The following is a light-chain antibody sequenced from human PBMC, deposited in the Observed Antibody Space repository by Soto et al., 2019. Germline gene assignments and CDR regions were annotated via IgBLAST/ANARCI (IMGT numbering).Light chain of an antibody. CDR1: QSVSSN. Sequence: DREMTQSPATLSVSPGERATLSCRASQSVSSNLDWYQQKPGQAPTLLIHGASTRDTGIPARFSGSGSGTEFTLTISSLQSEDFAVYYCQQYNNWPLTFGGGTKVEIK. CDR3: QQYNNWPLT. J-gene: IGKJ4*01. V-gene: IGKV3-15*01. CDR2: GAS.